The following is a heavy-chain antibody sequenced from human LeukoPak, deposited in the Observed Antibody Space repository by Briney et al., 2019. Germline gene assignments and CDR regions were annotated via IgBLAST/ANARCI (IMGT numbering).Heavy chain of an antibody. CDR3: AETRVDYGIYGMDV. CDR1: GGTFSSYA. Sequence: ASVKVSRKASGGTFSSYAISWVRQAPGQGLEWMGRIIPILGIANYAQKFQGRVTITADKSTSTAYMELSSLRSEDTAVYYCAETRVDYGIYGMDVWGQGTTVTVSS. J-gene: IGHJ6*02. D-gene: IGHD3-16*01. CDR2: IIPILGIA. V-gene: IGHV1-69*04.